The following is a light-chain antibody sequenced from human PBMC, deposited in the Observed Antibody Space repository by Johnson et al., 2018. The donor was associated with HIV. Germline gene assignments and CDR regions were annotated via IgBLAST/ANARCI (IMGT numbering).Light chain of an antibody. J-gene: IGLJ1*01. CDR2: ENN. CDR3: GTWHSALSGGGV. Sequence: QSVLTQPPSVSAAPGQKVTISCSGSSSNIGNNYVSWYQQLPGTAPKLLIYENNKRPSGIPDRFSGSKSGTSATLGITGLQAGDEADYYCGTWHSALSGGGVLGTGTRVTGL. CDR1: SSNIGNNY. V-gene: IGLV1-51*02.